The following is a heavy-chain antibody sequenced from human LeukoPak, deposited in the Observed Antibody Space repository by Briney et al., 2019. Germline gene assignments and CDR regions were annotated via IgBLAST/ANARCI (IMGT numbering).Heavy chain of an antibody. D-gene: IGHD3-22*01. J-gene: IGHJ4*02. CDR1: GYTFTSYG. CDR3: ARGYTEGSSGYYYGY. Sequence: ASVKVSCKASGYTFTSYGISWVRQAPGQGLEWMGWINPNSGGTNYAQKFQGWVTMTRDTSISTAYMELSRLRSDDTAVYYCARGYTEGSSGYYYGYWGQGTLVTVSS. CDR2: INPNSGGT. V-gene: IGHV1-2*04.